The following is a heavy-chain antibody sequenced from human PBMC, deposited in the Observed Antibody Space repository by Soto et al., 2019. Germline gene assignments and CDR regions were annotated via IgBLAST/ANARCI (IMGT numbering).Heavy chain of an antibody. CDR3: ARELTGYRYIPCEVY. V-gene: IGHV4-30-4*01. CDR2: IDNSGTT. CDR1: GGSISSGDSY. Sequence: SETLSLTCTVSGGSISSGDSYWGWIRQPPGKGLEWIGYIDNSGTTYYNPSLKSRITMSIYTSTNQFFLKLSSMTAADTAVYYCARELTGYRYIPCEVYWGHGTLVTVSS. J-gene: IGHJ4*01. D-gene: IGHD5-18*01.